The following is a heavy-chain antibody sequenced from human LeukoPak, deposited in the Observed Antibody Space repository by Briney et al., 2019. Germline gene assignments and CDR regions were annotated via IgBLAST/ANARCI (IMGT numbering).Heavy chain of an antibody. Sequence: ASVKVSCKASGYTFTDYYIHWVRQAPGQGLEWMGRINPNSGGTNYAQKFQGWVTMTRDTSISTAYMELSRLRSDDTAVYYCARDFERPDYWGQGTLVTVSS. J-gene: IGHJ4*02. V-gene: IGHV1-2*04. CDR1: GYTFTDYY. CDR3: ARDFERPDY. CDR2: INPNSGGT.